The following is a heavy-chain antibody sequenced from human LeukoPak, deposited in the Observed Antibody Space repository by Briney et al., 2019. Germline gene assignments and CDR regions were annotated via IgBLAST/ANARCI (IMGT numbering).Heavy chain of an antibody. V-gene: IGHV1-69*13. J-gene: IGHJ4*02. D-gene: IGHD3-10*01. Sequence: GASVKVSCKVSGYTFTELCIHWVRQAPGKGLEWMGGNIPIFGTANYAQKFQGRVTITADESTSTAYMELSSLRSEDTAVYYCARITMVRGGEYFDYWGQGTLVTVSS. CDR3: ARITMVRGGEYFDY. CDR1: GYTFTELC. CDR2: NIPIFGTA.